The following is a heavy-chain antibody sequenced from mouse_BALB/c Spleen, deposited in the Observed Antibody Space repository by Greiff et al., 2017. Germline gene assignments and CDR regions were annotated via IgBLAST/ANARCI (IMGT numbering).Heavy chain of an antibody. Sequence: EVQVVESGGGLVKPGGSLKLSCAASGFTFSDYYMYWVRQTPEKRLEWVATISDGGSYTYYPDSVKGRFTISRDNAKNNLYLQMSSLKSEDTAMYYCAREYGIFDYWGQGTTLTVSS. J-gene: IGHJ2*01. CDR3: AREYGIFDY. CDR2: ISDGGSYT. V-gene: IGHV5-4*02. CDR1: GFTFSDYY. D-gene: IGHD2-10*02.